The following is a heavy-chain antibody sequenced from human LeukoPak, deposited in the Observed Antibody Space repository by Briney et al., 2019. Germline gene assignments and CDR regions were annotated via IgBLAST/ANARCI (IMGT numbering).Heavy chain of an antibody. CDR3: TTDWEVGYATVAKWPFDS. Sequence: GGSLRLSCAASGFTFSTYSMGWVRQAPGKGLEWVASIKQDISEKYYVDSVKGRFTISRDNAKNSLYLQMNSLKTEDTAVYYCTTDWEVGYATVAKWPFDSWGQGTLVTVSS. J-gene: IGHJ4*02. D-gene: IGHD2-2*03. CDR2: IKQDISEK. CDR1: GFTFSTYS. V-gene: IGHV3-7*03.